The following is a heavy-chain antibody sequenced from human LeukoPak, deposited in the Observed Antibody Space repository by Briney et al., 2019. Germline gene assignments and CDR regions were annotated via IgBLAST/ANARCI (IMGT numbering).Heavy chain of an antibody. V-gene: IGHV3-30*04. CDR2: ISYDGSNK. CDR3: ARDSLSDGKLTYDSSGYPGY. D-gene: IGHD3-22*01. Sequence: PGGSLRLSCAASGFTFSSYAMHWVRQAPGKGLEWVAVISYDGSNKYYADSVKGRFTVSRDNSKNTLYLQMNSLRAEDTAVYYCARDSLSDGKLTYDSSGYPGYWGQGTLVTVSS. CDR1: GFTFSSYA. J-gene: IGHJ4*02.